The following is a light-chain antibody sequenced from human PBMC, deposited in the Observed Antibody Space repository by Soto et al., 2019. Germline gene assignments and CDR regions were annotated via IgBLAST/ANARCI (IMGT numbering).Light chain of an antibody. CDR1: QGIRND. J-gene: IGKJ1*01. CDR3: LHYNTYPWT. Sequence: DIQMTQSPSSLSASVGDRVTITCRASQGIRNDLDWYQQKPAKAPERLIYAASSLQSGVPSRFSGSVSGTELALTNSSLQAEDFATYDCLHYNTYPWTFGQGTKVEIK. CDR2: AAS. V-gene: IGKV1-17*01.